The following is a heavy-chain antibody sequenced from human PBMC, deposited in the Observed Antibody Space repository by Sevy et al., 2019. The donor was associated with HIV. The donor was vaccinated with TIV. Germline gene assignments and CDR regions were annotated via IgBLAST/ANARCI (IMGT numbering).Heavy chain of an antibody. CDR2: MNPNRGNT. D-gene: IGHD3-22*01. J-gene: IGHJ4*02. V-gene: IGHV1-8*01. CDR3: AWDTYYYDSSGYFIFDA. CDR1: GYTFTSYD. Sequence: ASVKVSCKASGYTFTSYDINWVRQATGQGLEWMGWMNPNRGNTGYAQKFQGRVTMTRNTSISTAYMELSRLRSEDTAVCYCAWDTYYYDSSGYFIFDAWGQGTLVTVSS.